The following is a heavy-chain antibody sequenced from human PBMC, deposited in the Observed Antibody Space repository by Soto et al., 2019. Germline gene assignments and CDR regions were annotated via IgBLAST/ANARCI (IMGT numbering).Heavy chain of an antibody. Sequence: EVQLAESGGGLVQPGRSLRLSCVASGFTLGDYAMHWVRQAPGKGLEWVSGISWNSGSTGYADSVKGRFIISRDNAKNSLYLQMNSLRPEDTALYHCAKTILRWQGHGMDVWGQGTTVTVSS. D-gene: IGHD4-17*01. CDR2: ISWNSGST. V-gene: IGHV3-9*01. CDR1: GFTLGDYA. CDR3: AKTILRWQGHGMDV. J-gene: IGHJ6*02.